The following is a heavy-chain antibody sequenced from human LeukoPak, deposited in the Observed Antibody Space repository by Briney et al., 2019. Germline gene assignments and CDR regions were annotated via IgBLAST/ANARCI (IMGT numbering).Heavy chain of an antibody. CDR2: IYTSGST. CDR3: ARVPFMITFGGVIALHAFDI. J-gene: IGHJ3*02. D-gene: IGHD3-16*02. Sequence: SETLSLTCTVSGGSISSYYWSWIRQPAGKGLEWIGRIYTSGSTNYNPSLKSRVTMSVDTSKNQFPLKLSSVTAADTAVYYCARVPFMITFGGVIALHAFDIWGQGTMVTVSS. CDR1: GGSISSYY. V-gene: IGHV4-4*07.